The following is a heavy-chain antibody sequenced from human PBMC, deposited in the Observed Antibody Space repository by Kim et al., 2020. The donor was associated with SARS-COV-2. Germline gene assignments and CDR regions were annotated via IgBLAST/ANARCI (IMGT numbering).Heavy chain of an antibody. D-gene: IGHD1-26*01. CDR2: ISSSGSTI. CDR3: ARDANRWELGSVYGMDV. V-gene: IGHV3-48*03. Sequence: GGSLRLSCAASGFTFSSYEMNWVRQAPGKGLEWVSYISSSGSTIYYADSVKGRFTISRDNAKNSLYLQMNSLRAEDTAVYYCARDANRWELGSVYGMDVWGQGTTVTVSS. CDR1: GFTFSSYE. J-gene: IGHJ6*02.